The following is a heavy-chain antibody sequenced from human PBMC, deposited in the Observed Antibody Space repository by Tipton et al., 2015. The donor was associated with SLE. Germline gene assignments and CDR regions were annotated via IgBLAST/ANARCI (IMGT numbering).Heavy chain of an antibody. CDR3: GRWAGPTVNFDY. CDR1: GGSISSYY. CDR2: IYYSGGT. J-gene: IGHJ4*02. Sequence: LRLSCTVSGGSISSYYWSWIRQPPGKGLEWIGYIYYSGGTNYNPSLKSRVTISVDTSKNQFSLKLRSVTAPDTAVYYCGRWAGPTVNFDYWGQGSLVAVSS. D-gene: IGHD4-11*01. V-gene: IGHV4-59*01.